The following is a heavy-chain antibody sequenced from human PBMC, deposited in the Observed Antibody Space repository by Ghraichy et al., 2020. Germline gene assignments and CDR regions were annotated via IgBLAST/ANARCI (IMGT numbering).Heavy chain of an antibody. D-gene: IGHD3-16*01. CDR1: GFTVSTKY. J-gene: IGHJ6*02. V-gene: IGHV3-66*04. CDR2: IYDDGTT. CDR3: ARRLYGISPGYYYGMDV. Sequence: GGSLRLSCAASGFTVSTKYMSWVRQAPGKGLEWVSVIYDDGTTYYIDSVKGRFTISRDNSKNTLYLQMNSLTAEDAAVYYCARRLYGISPGYYYGMDVWGQGTTVTVS.